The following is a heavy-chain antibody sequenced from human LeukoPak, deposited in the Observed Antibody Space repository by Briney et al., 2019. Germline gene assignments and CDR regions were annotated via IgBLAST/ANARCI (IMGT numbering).Heavy chain of an antibody. CDR3: ARAGGYGLIDY. CDR1: GYSISSGYY. D-gene: IGHD5-18*01. J-gene: IGHJ4*02. V-gene: IGHV4-38-2*02. CDR2: IYHSGTTYSGST. Sequence: SETLSLTCTVSGYSISSGYYWGWIRQPPGKGLEWIGSIYHSGTTYSGSTYYNPSLKSRVTISLDTSKNQFSLKVGSMTAADTAVYYCARAGGYGLIDYWGQGTMVTVSS.